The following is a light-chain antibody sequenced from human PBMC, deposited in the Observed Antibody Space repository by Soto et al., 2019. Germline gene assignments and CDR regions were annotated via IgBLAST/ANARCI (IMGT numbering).Light chain of an antibody. CDR2: DAS. CDR3: QQRSKWAPT. V-gene: IGKV3-11*01. Sequence: EIVLTQSPATLSLSPGERATLSCRASQSVSSYLAWYQQKPGQAPRLLIYDASNRATGIPARFSGSGSGTDFTLTISSLEPEDFAVYYCQQRSKWAPTCGQGNKLEIK. J-gene: IGKJ2*01. CDR1: QSVSSY.